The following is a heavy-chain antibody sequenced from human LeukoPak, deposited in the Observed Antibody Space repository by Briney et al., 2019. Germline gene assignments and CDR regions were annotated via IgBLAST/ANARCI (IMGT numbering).Heavy chain of an antibody. Sequence: SETLSLTCAVYGGSFSGYYWSGILQPPGKGLEWIGEINHSGSTNYNPSLKSRVTISVDTSKNQFSLKLSSVTAADTAVYYCARAHDYGDYADAFDIWGQGTMVTVSS. CDR3: ARAHDYGDYADAFDI. V-gene: IGHV4-34*01. CDR2: INHSGST. J-gene: IGHJ3*02. CDR1: GGSFSGYY. D-gene: IGHD4-17*01.